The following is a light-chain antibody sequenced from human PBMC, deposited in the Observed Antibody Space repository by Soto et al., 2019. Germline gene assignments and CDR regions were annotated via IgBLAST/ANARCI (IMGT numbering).Light chain of an antibody. Sequence: QSVLTQPPSVSAAPGQEVTISCSGSSSNIGNNFVTWYQQLPGTAPELLIYDNNKRPSGIPDRFSGSQSGTSATLGITGLQTGDEAVYYCGSWDSSLTYVFGTGTKVTVL. CDR2: DNN. J-gene: IGLJ1*01. V-gene: IGLV1-51*01. CDR1: SSNIGNNF. CDR3: GSWDSSLTYV.